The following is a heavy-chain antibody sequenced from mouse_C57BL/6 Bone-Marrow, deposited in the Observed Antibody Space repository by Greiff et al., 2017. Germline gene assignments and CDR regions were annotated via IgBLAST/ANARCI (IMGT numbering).Heavy chain of an antibody. J-gene: IGHJ1*03. CDR3: ARKGPYSKDWYFDV. CDR2: INPSNGGT. V-gene: IGHV1-53*01. D-gene: IGHD2-5*01. CDR1: GYTFTSYW. Sequence: QVQLQQPGTELVKPGASVKLSCKASGYTFTSYWMHWVKQRPGQGLEWIGNINPSNGGTNYNEKFKSKATLTVDKSSSTAYMQLSSLTSEDSAVXYCARKGPYSKDWYFDVWGTGTTVTVSS.